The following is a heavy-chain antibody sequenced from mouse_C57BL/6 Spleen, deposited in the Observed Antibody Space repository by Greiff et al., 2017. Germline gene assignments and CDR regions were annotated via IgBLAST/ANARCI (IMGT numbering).Heavy chain of an antibody. CDR1: GYAFSSYW. CDR3: ARPGDSPGLFAY. V-gene: IGHV1-80*01. J-gene: IGHJ3*01. CDR2: IYPGDGDT. Sequence: VQLQQSGAELVKPGASVKISCKASGYAFSSYWMNWVKQRPGKGLEWIGQIYPGDGDTNYNGKFKGKATLTADKSSSTAYMQLSSLTSEDSAVYFCARPGDSPGLFAYWGQGTLVTVSA. D-gene: IGHD2-12*01.